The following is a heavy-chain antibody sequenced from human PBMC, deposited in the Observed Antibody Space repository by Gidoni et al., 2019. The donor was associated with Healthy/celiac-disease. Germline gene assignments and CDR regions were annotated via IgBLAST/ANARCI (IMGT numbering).Heavy chain of an antibody. V-gene: IGHV4-59*01. J-gene: IGHJ4*02. CDR2: IYYSGST. D-gene: IGHD5-12*01. Sequence: QVQLQESGQGLVKPSETLSLTCTVAGGSISSYYWSWIRQPPGKGLQWIGYIYYSGSTNYKPSLKSRVTISVDTSKNQFSLKLSSVTAADTAVYYCARAVEGDGYNYYFDYWGQGTLVTVSS. CDR1: GGSISSYY. CDR3: ARAVEGDGYNYYFDY.